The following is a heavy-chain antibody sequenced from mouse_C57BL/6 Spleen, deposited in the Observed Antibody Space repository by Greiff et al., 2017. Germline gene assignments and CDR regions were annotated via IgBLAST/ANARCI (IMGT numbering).Heavy chain of an antibody. CDR3: ARDRPSWGYFDV. Sequence: DVKLVESEGGLVQPGSSMKLSCTASGFTFSDYYMAWVRQVPEKGLEWVANINYDGSSTYYLDSLKSRFIISRDNAKNILYLQMSSLKSEDTATYYCARDRPSWGYFDVWGTGTTVTVSS. CDR2: INYDGSST. CDR1: GFTFSDYY. J-gene: IGHJ1*03. V-gene: IGHV5-16*01.